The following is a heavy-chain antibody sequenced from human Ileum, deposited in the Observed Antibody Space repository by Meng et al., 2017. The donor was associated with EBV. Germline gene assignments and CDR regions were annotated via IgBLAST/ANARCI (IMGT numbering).Heavy chain of an antibody. D-gene: IGHD4-17*01. V-gene: IGHV4-34*01. CDR2: INHSGST. J-gene: IGHJ4*02. Sequence: QVQLQPWGAGLLEPSENLSLTRAVYGGSFSGYYWSWIRQPPGKGLEWIGEINHSGSTNYNPSLKSRVNISLDTSKNQFSLKLSSVTAADTAVYYCARYRLQNDYGDQLYYFDYLGQGTLVTVSS. CDR3: ARYRLQNDYGDQLYYFDY. CDR1: GGSFSGYY.